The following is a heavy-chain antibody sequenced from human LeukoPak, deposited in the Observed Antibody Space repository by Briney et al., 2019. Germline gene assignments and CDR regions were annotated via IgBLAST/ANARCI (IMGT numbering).Heavy chain of an antibody. CDR3: ARGMAYSSGWFPFDY. Sequence: GGSLRLSCVASEFTFSSYWMHWVRQAPGKGLVRVSRINSDGSSTSYADSVKGRFTISRDNAKNTFYLQMNSLRAEDTAVYYCARGMAYSSGWFPFDYWGQGSLVTVSS. CDR2: INSDGSST. D-gene: IGHD6-19*01. CDR1: EFTFSSYW. V-gene: IGHV3-74*01. J-gene: IGHJ4*02.